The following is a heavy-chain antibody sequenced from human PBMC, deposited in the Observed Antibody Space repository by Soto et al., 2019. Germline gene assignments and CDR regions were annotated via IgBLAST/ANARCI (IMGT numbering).Heavy chain of an antibody. J-gene: IGHJ6*02. V-gene: IGHV3-7*01. Sequence: PGGSLRLSCTASGFSLSTSWMTWVRQAPGKGLEWVANIMQDGSDKYYVDSVKGRFTISRDNAKNSLYLQMTSLRAEDTAVYYCASKRLYFYGLDVWGQGPTVTAP. CDR2: IMQDGSDK. CDR1: GFSLSTSW. CDR3: ASKRLYFYGLDV.